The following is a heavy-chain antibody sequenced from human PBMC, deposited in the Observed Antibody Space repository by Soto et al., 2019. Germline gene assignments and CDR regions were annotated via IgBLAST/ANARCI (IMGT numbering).Heavy chain of an antibody. J-gene: IGHJ4*02. V-gene: IGHV1-2*02. D-gene: IGHD6-13*01. CDR1: GYTFTGYY. CDR2: INPNSGGT. CDR3: ARKAASSSWSFDY. Sequence: ASVKVSCKASGYTFTGYYMHWVRQAPGQGLEWMGWINPNSGGTNYAQKFQGRVTMTRDTSISTACMELSRLRSDDTAVYYCARKAASSSWSFDYWGQGTLVTVSS.